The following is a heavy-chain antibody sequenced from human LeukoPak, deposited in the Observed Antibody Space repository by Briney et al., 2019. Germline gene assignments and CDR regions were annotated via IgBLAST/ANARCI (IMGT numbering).Heavy chain of an antibody. CDR2: IYSGGST. CDR1: GFTVSSNY. Sequence: GGSLRLSCAASGFTVSSNYMSWVRQAPGKGLEGVPVIYSGGSTYYADSVKGRFTISRDNSKNTLYLQMNSLRAEDTAVYYCARETVAYGSGGYYPLHYWGQGTLVTVSS. V-gene: IGHV3-53*01. D-gene: IGHD3-22*01. CDR3: ARETVAYGSGGYYPLHY. J-gene: IGHJ4*02.